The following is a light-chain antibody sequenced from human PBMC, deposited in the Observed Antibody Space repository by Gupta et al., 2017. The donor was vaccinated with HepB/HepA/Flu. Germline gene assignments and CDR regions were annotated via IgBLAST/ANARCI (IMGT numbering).Light chain of an antibody. CDR2: GAS. Sequence: NVLTQSPGTLSLSPGERVTLSCRTSQSLNNNYLAWYQQKPGQAPRLLIYGASTRATGISDRFSGSGSGTEFTLTISRREPEDFAMYYCQQYGSSPLYTFGQGTKLEIK. V-gene: IGKV3-20*01. J-gene: IGKJ2*01. CDR1: QSLNNNY. CDR3: QQYGSSPLYT.